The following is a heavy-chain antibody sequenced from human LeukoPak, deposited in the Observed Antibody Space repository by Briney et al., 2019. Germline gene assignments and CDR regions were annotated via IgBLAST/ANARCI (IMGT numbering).Heavy chain of an antibody. D-gene: IGHD2-2*01. J-gene: IGHJ4*02. CDR1: GGTFSSYA. CDR2: IIPIFGIA. CDR3: ARWSDIVVVPAAIGPDFDY. Sequence: ASVKVSCKASGGTFSSYAISWVRQAPGQGLEWMGRIIPIFGIANYAQKFQGRVTITADKSTSTAYMELRSLRSDDTAVYYCARWSDIVVVPAAIGPDFDYWGQGTLVTVSS. V-gene: IGHV1-69*04.